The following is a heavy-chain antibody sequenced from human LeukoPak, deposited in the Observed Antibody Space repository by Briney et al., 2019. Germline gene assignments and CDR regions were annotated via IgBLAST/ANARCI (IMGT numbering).Heavy chain of an antibody. D-gene: IGHD1-14*01. CDR2: ISYDGSNK. Sequence: AGGSLRLSCAASGFTFSSYAMHWVRQAPGKGLEWVAVISYDGSNKYYADSVKGRFTISRDNAKNTLYLQMNSLRGEDTAVYYCARGASNRFDYWGQGTLVTVSS. CDR3: ARGASNRFDY. CDR1: GFTFSSYA. J-gene: IGHJ4*02. V-gene: IGHV3-30-3*01.